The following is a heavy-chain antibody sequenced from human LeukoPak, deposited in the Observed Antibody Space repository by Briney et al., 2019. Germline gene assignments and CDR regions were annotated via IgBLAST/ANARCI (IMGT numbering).Heavy chain of an antibody. CDR2: VRSKAYGGTT. V-gene: IGHV3-49*04. Sequence: PGGSLRLSCTASGFTFGDYAMSWVRQAPGKGLEWVGFVRSKAYGGTTEYAASVKGRFTISRDDSKSIAYLQMNSLETEDTAVYYCTRDQSSWYPGRDYWGQGTLVTVSS. J-gene: IGHJ4*02. CDR1: GFTFGDYA. D-gene: IGHD6-13*01. CDR3: TRDQSSWYPGRDY.